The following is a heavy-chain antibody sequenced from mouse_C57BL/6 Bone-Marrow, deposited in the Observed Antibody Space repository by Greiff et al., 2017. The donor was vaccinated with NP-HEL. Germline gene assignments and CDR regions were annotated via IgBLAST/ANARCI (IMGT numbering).Heavy chain of an antibody. Sequence: VQLQQSGAELARPGASVKLSCKASGYTFTSYGISWVKQRTGQGLEWIGEIYPRSGNTYYNEKFKGKATLTADKSSSTAYMELRSLTSEDSAVYFCARRITTGEAYWGQGTLVTVSA. CDR1: GYTFTSYG. CDR2: IYPRSGNT. D-gene: IGHD1-1*01. CDR3: ARRITTGEAY. J-gene: IGHJ3*01. V-gene: IGHV1-81*01.